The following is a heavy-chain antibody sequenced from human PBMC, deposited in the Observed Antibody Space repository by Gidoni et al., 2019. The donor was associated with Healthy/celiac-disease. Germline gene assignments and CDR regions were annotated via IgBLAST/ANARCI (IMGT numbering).Heavy chain of an antibody. J-gene: IGHJ4*02. V-gene: IGHV3-48*03. Sequence: EVQLVECGGGLVQSGGSMGLSCGASGFTFRSYEVNWVRQAPGKGLEWVSYISGSGSTIYYADSVKGRFTISRDNAKNSRYLQMNSLRAEDTAVYYCASEAKSELDYWGQGTLVTVSS. CDR2: ISGSGSTI. CDR1: GFTFRSYE. CDR3: ASEAKSELDY.